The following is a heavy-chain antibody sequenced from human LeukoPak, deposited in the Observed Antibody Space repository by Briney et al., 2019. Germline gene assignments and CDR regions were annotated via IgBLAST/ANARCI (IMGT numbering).Heavy chain of an antibody. V-gene: IGHV3-7*01. Sequence: GGSLRLSCAASGFTFSSYWMSWVRQAPGKGLEWVANIKQDGSEKYYVDSVKGRFTISRDNAKNSLYLQMNSLRAEDTAVYYCARDRMVRGVNVYYYYGMDVWGQGTTVTVSS. D-gene: IGHD3-10*01. CDR1: GFTFSSYW. J-gene: IGHJ6*02. CDR2: IKQDGSEK. CDR3: ARDRMVRGVNVYYYYGMDV.